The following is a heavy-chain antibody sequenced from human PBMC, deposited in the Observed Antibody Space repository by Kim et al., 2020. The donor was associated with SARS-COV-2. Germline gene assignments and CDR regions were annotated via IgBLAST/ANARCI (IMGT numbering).Heavy chain of an antibody. D-gene: IGHD3-10*02. CDR3: ARSPALFSYYGMDV. V-gene: IGHV4-59*01. Sequence: NPSLKSRVTISVDTSKNQFSLKLSSVTAADTAVYYCARSPALFSYYGMDVWGQGTTVTVSS. J-gene: IGHJ6*02.